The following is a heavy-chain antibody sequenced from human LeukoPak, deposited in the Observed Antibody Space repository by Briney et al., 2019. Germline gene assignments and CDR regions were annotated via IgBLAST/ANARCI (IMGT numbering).Heavy chain of an antibody. CDR1: GFTVSSNY. CDR3: AREDHSNYNY. J-gene: IGHJ4*02. D-gene: IGHD4-11*01. Sequence: GGSLRLSCPASGFTVSSNYMSWVRQAPGKGLEWVANIKQDGGEKFYVDSVKGRFTISRDNAKNSLYLQMNSLRAEDTAVYYCAREDHSNYNYWGQGTLVTASS. CDR2: IKQDGGEK. V-gene: IGHV3-7*01.